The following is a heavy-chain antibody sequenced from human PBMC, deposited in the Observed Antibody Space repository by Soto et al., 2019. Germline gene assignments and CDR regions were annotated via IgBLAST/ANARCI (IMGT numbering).Heavy chain of an antibody. V-gene: IGHV1-69*12. D-gene: IGHD5-12*01. CDR3: VSDQDRLQLGCNTYYLLDV. CDR2: IMPIFRTP. CDR1: GGTFSDSA. Sequence: QVQLEQSGAEVKKPGSSVKVSCKASGGTFSDSAISWVRQAPGQGLEGMGGIMPIFRTPDYAQKFQGRVTITAEESSSSSFLELSGLRSDDTAVYYCVSDQDRLQLGCNTYYLLDVWGQGTTATVSS. J-gene: IGHJ6*02.